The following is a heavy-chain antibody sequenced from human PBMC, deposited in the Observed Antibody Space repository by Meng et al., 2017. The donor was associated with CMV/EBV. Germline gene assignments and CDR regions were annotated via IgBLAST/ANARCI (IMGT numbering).Heavy chain of an antibody. Sequence: SETLSLTCTVSGGSISSYFWTWIRQPPGKGLEWIGYVYYSGSTNYNPSLQSRVTISLDTSKNHFSLRLTSVTAADTAVYYCARNVYTGSGYYGMDVWGQGTTVTVSS. D-gene: IGHD5/OR15-5a*01. J-gene: IGHJ6*02. CDR2: VYYSGST. V-gene: IGHV4-59*01. CDR1: GGSISSYF. CDR3: ARNVYTGSGYYGMDV.